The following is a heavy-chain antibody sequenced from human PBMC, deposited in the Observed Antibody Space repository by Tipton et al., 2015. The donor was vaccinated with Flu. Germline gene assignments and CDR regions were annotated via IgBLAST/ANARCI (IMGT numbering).Heavy chain of an antibody. Sequence: VQLVQSGAEVKKPGESLKISCKGSGYSFTSYWIGWVRQMPGKGLEWMGIIYPGDSDTRYSPSFQGQVTISADKSISTAYLQWSSLKASAPAMYYCARSTGIAARPSFYYYYGMDVWGQGTTVTVSS. J-gene: IGHJ6*02. CDR3: ARSTGIAARPSFYYYYGMDV. D-gene: IGHD6-6*01. CDR1: GYSFTSYW. V-gene: IGHV5-51*01. CDR2: IYPGDSDT.